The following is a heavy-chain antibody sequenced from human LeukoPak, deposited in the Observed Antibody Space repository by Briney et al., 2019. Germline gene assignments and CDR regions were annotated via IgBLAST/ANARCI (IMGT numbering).Heavy chain of an antibody. CDR3: AKDKTIRSYYFDY. D-gene: IGHD4/OR15-4a*01. CDR2: IRYDGSNK. V-gene: IGHV3-30*02. Sequence: PGGSLRLSCAASGFTFSSYGMHWVRQAPGKGLEWVAFIRYDGSNKYYADSVKGRFTISRDNSKNTLYLQMNSLRAEDTAVYYCAKDKTIRSYYFDYWGQGTLVTVSS. CDR1: GFTFSSYG. J-gene: IGHJ4*02.